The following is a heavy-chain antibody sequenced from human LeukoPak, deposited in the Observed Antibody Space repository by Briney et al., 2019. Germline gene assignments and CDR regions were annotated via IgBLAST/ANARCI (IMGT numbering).Heavy chain of an antibody. D-gene: IGHD2-2*01. J-gene: IGHJ6*03. V-gene: IGHV3-11*01. CDR1: GFTFSGYY. CDR3: ARVRGSGFCSGSSCAKDPGYYYYMDV. Sequence: GGSLRLSCEGSGFTFSGYYMSWIRQTPGKGLEWVSYINPSGSTIYYADSVKGRFTISRDNAKKSLDLQMYSLRAEDTAVYYCARVRGSGFCSGSSCAKDPGYYYYMDVWGKGTTVTVSS. CDR2: INPSGSTI.